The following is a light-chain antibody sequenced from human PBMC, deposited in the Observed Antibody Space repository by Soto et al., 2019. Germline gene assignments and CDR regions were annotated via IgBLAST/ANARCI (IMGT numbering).Light chain of an antibody. CDR1: QSVSSSY. V-gene: IGKV3-20*01. J-gene: IGKJ1*01. Sequence: EMVLTQSPGTLSLSPLERAGLSGMASQSVSSSYLAWYQQKPGQAPRLLIYGASSRATGIPDRFSGSGSGTDFTLTISRLEPEHFAVYYCQQYGRSPPWTFGQGTKVDIK. CDR3: QQYGRSPPWT. CDR2: GAS.